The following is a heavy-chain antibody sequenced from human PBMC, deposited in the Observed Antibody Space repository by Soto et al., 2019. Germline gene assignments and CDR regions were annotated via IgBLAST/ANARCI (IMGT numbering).Heavy chain of an antibody. J-gene: IGHJ4*02. V-gene: IGHV1-18*01. D-gene: IGHD2-15*01. CDR2: ISAYNGNT. Sequence: ASVKVSCKASGYTFTTYAISWLRQAPGQGLEWMGWISAYNGNTNYAQKLQGRVTMTTDTSTSTAYMELRSLRSDDTAVYYCVVAAQPYYFDYWGQGTLVTSPQ. CDR1: GYTFTTYA. CDR3: VVAAQPYYFDY.